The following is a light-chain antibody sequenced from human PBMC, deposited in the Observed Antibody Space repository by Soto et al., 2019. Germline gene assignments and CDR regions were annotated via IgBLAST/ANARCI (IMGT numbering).Light chain of an antibody. CDR2: EVT. CDR1: SSDVGGYNY. V-gene: IGLV2-8*01. CDR3: SSYAASNNFYFV. J-gene: IGLJ3*02. Sequence: QSALTQPPSASGSPGQSVTISFTGTSSDVGGYNYVSWYQQYPGRAPKLMIYEVTKRPSGVPDRFSGSKSGNTASLTVSGLQAEDEADYSCSSYAASNNFYFVFGGGTKLTVL.